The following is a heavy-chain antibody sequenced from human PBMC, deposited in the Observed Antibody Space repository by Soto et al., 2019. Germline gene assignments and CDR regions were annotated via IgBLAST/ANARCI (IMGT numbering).Heavy chain of an antibody. J-gene: IGHJ4*02. Sequence: EVQLLESGGGLVQPGGSLRLSCAASGFTFSSYDMSWVRQAPGKGLEWVSAISGSDGSTYYADSVKGRFTISRDNSKNTLYLQMNSLRAEDTAVYYCAKFLWFGDNFDYWGQGTLVTVSS. D-gene: IGHD3-10*01. CDR2: ISGSDGST. CDR3: AKFLWFGDNFDY. V-gene: IGHV3-23*01. CDR1: GFTFSSYD.